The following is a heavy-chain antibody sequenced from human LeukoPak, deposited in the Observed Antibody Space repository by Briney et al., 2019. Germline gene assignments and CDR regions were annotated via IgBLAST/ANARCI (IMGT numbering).Heavy chain of an antibody. Sequence: SETLSLTCTVSGGSISSYYWSWIRQPPGKGLEWIGYIYYSGSTNYNPSLKSRVTISVDTSENQFSLKLSSVTAADTAVYYCARVITGTTFAFDIWGQGTMVTVSS. D-gene: IGHD1-7*01. CDR1: GGSISSYY. J-gene: IGHJ3*02. V-gene: IGHV4-59*01. CDR2: IYYSGST. CDR3: ARVITGTTFAFDI.